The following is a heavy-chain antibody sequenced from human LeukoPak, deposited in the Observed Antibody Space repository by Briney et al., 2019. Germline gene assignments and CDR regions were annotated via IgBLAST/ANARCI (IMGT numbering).Heavy chain of an antibody. Sequence: PGGSLRLSCAASGFTFSTYAMTWVRQAPGKGLDWVSSISGSGGSTSYADSVKGRFTISRDNAKNSLYLQMNSLRAEDTAVYYCAKGGIVGATPFDYWGQGTLVTVSS. D-gene: IGHD1-26*01. J-gene: IGHJ4*02. CDR1: GFTFSTYA. V-gene: IGHV3-23*01. CDR2: ISGSGGST. CDR3: AKGGIVGATPFDY.